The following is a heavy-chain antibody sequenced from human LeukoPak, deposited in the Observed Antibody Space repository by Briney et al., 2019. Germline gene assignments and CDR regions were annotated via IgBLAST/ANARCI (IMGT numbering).Heavy chain of an antibody. CDR1: GGSFSGYY. Sequence: SETLSLTCAVYGGSFSGYYWSWIRQPPGKGLEWIGEINHRGSTNYNPSLKSRVTIPVDTSKNQFSLKLSSVTAADTAVYYCARIEMATNHFDYWGQGTLVTVSS. J-gene: IGHJ4*02. D-gene: IGHD5-24*01. V-gene: IGHV4-34*01. CDR3: ARIEMATNHFDY. CDR2: INHRGST.